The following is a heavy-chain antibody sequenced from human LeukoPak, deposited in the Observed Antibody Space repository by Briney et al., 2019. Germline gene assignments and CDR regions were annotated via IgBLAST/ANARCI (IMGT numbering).Heavy chain of an antibody. Sequence: PGRSLRLSCAASGFTFSSYGMHWVSQAPGKGLEWVAVIWYDGSNKYYADSVKGRFTISRDNSKNTLYLQMNSLRAEDTAVYYCAKDLSLGAIDYWGQGTLVTVSS. D-gene: IGHD1-26*01. CDR2: IWYDGSNK. V-gene: IGHV3-33*06. J-gene: IGHJ4*02. CDR1: GFTFSSYG. CDR3: AKDLSLGAIDY.